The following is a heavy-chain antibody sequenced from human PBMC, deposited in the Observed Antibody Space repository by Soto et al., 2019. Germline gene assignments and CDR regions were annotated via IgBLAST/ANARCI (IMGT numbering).Heavy chain of an antibody. CDR3: ARNLKLALAPAAYFDS. CDR1: NFSLLTSIYS. D-gene: IGHD2-2*01. CDR2: VYYTWTT. V-gene: IGHV4-39*01. Sequence: SETLSLTCTICNFSLLTSIYSWASIRQLPGKGLEWVGTVYYTWTTYYNPSLQSRVTISIDTSKNQFSLNLNSVTAADTAVYSRARNLKLALAPAAYFDSWELGALANV. J-gene: IGHJ4*02.